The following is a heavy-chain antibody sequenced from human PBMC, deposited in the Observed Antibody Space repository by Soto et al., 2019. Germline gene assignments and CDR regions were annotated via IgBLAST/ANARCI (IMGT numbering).Heavy chain of an antibody. CDR3: AKDISSHFAWLSYNWLDP. D-gene: IGHD3-9*01. Sequence: GVLRLSCAASGFTFSSYAMSWVRQAPGKGLEWVSAISGSGGSTYYADSVKGRFTISRDNSKNTLYLQMNSLRAEDTAVYYCAKDISSHFAWLSYNWLDPWGQGTLVTVSS. CDR2: ISGSGGST. CDR1: GFTFSSYA. V-gene: IGHV3-23*01. J-gene: IGHJ5*02.